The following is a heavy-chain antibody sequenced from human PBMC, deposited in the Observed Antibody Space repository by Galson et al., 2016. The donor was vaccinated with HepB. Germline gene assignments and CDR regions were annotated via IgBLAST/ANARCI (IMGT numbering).Heavy chain of an antibody. CDR2: IDISGGST. Sequence: SLRLSCADSGFTFSKYAMSWVRQAPGEGLEWVSAIDISGGSTYYADSVKGRFAISRDNSKNTLFLQMNSLGAEDTAIYYCAKMWIGADGTPFDYWGQGTLVTVSS. V-gene: IGHV3-23*01. CDR3: AKMWIGADGTPFDY. D-gene: IGHD6-13*01. CDR1: GFTFSKYA. J-gene: IGHJ4*02.